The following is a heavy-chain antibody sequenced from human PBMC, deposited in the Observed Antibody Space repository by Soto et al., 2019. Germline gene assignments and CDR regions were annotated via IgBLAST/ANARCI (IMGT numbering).Heavy chain of an antibody. Sequence: SETLSLTCTVSGFSITGYYWSWIRQSPGKGLQWIGSIHHSETTDYNPSLKSQVTMSIDTSTNQFSLQLNSVTAADTAVYFCARVRVQLWYFDYWGQGAVVTVSS. J-gene: IGHJ4*02. CDR2: IHHSETT. CDR1: GFSITGYY. V-gene: IGHV4-59*01. CDR3: ARVRVQLWYFDY. D-gene: IGHD1-1*01.